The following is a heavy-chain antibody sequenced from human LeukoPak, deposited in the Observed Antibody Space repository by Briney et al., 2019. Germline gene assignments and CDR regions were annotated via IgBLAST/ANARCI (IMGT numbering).Heavy chain of an antibody. J-gene: IGHJ4*02. D-gene: IGHD6-19*01. Sequence: ASVKVSCKASGYTFTSYGITWVRQAPGQGLEWMGWISTYNGNSNYAQKLQGRVTMTTDTSTSTAYMELRSLRSDDTAAYYCAKSVLDSSGWYDYWGQGTLVTVSS. V-gene: IGHV1-18*01. CDR1: GYTFTSYG. CDR2: ISTYNGNS. CDR3: AKSVLDSSGWYDY.